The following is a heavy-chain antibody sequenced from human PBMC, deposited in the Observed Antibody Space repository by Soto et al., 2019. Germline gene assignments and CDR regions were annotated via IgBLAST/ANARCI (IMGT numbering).Heavy chain of an antibody. CDR2: INSDGSST. CDR3: ARVIAVAGKRSAFDI. CDR1: GFTFSSYW. V-gene: IGHV3-74*01. J-gene: IGHJ3*02. Sequence: GGSLRLSCAASGFTFSSYWMHWVRQAPGKGLVWVSRINSDGSSTSYADSVKGRFTISRDNPKNTLYLQMNSLRAEDTAVYYCARVIAVAGKRSAFDIWGQGTMVTVSS. D-gene: IGHD6-19*01.